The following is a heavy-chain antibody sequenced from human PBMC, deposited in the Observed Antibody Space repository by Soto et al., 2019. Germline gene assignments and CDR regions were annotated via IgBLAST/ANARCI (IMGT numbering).Heavy chain of an antibody. Sequence: QVQLVQSGAEVKKPGASVKVSCKASGYTFTSYGISWVRQAPGQGLEWMGWISAYNGNTNYAQKLQGRVTMTTDTSTSTAYMELRSLRSDDTAVYYCARDTLDTAMATTWFSYDYWGQGTLVTVSS. CDR3: ARDTLDTAMATTWFSYDY. V-gene: IGHV1-18*01. D-gene: IGHD5-18*01. J-gene: IGHJ4*02. CDR1: GYTFTSYG. CDR2: ISAYNGNT.